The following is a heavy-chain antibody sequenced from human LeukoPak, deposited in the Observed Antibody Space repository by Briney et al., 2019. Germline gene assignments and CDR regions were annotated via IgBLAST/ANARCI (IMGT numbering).Heavy chain of an antibody. D-gene: IGHD5-24*01. CDR2: ISANSGNT. CDR1: GYTFASYG. V-gene: IGHV1-18*04. CDR3: ARDKNYRLDY. J-gene: IGHJ4*02. Sequence: GASVNVSCKASGYTFASYGISWVRQAPGKGLEWMGWISANSGNTKYAQKMQGRVTMTTETSSSTAYMELRNLRSDDTAVYYCARDKNYRLDYWGQGTLVTVSS.